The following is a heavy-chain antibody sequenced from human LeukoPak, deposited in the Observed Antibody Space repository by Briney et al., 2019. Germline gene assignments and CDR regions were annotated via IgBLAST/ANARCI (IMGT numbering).Heavy chain of an antibody. CDR1: GFTFSSYA. CDR2: ISGSGGST. Sequence: GGSVRLSCAASGFTFSSYAMSWVRQAPGKGLEWVSAISGSGGSTYYADSVKGRFTISRDNSKNTLYLQMNSLRAEDTAVYYCAKADKYQLLPFDYWGQGTLVTVSS. V-gene: IGHV3-23*01. D-gene: IGHD2-2*01. J-gene: IGHJ4*02. CDR3: AKADKYQLLPFDY.